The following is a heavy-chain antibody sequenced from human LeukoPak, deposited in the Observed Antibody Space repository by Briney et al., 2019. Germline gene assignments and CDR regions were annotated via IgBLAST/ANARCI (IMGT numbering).Heavy chain of an antibody. V-gene: IGHV3-74*01. Sequence: GGSLRLSCAASGFTFSSYWMHWVRQAPGKGLVWVSRIISDGSITSYADSVKGRFTSSRDNAKNTLYLQMNSLRAEDTAVYYCARDGAAYDFWSGYYVTGYNWFDPWGQGTLVTVSS. CDR2: IISDGSIT. J-gene: IGHJ5*02. D-gene: IGHD3-3*01. CDR1: GFTFSSYW. CDR3: ARDGAAYDFWSGYYVTGYNWFDP.